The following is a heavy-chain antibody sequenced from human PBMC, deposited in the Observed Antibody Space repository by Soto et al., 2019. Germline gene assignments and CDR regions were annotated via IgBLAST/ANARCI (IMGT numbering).Heavy chain of an antibody. CDR2: ISAYNGNT. Sequence: ASVKVSFKASGYTFTSYGISWVRQAPGQGLEWMGWISAYNGNTNYAQKLQGRVTMTTDTSTSTAYMELRSLRSDDTAVYYCARLSLRYCSGGSCYSGWFDPWGQGTLVTVSS. J-gene: IGHJ5*02. CDR3: ARLSLRYCSGGSCYSGWFDP. CDR1: GYTFTSYG. D-gene: IGHD2-15*01. V-gene: IGHV1-18*01.